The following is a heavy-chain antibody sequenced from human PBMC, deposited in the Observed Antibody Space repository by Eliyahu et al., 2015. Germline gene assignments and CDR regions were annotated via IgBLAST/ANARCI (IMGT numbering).Heavy chain of an antibody. J-gene: IGHJ4*02. D-gene: IGHD6-19*01. V-gene: IGHV1-2*04. CDR1: XYTFTDXY. Sequence: QVQLVQSGAEVKKPGASVKVSCKASXYTFTDXYIHLIRQAPGQGLEWMGAINPDSGSTDYVQKFQTWVTMTRDTSISTVYMEVSRLTSDDTAIYYCARGGYDSGKDYFDYWGQGTLVTVSS. CDR3: ARGGYDSGKDYFDY. CDR2: INPDSGST.